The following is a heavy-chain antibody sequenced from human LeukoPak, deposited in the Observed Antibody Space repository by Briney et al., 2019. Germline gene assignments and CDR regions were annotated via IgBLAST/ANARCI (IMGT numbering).Heavy chain of an antibody. D-gene: IGHD3-10*01. CDR2: ISGSGGST. V-gene: IGHV3-23*01. J-gene: IGHJ4*02. Sequence: GGSLRLSCAASGFTFSSYAMSWVHQAPGKGLEWVSAISGSGGSTYYADSVKGRFTISRDNSKNTLYLQMNSLRAEDTAVYYCTKDAPYYGSGSPLYFDYWGQGTLVTVSS. CDR3: TKDAPYYGSGSPLYFDY. CDR1: GFTFSSYA.